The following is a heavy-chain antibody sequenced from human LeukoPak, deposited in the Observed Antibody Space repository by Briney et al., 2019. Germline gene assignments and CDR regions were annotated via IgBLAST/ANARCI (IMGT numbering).Heavy chain of an antibody. CDR3: ARVYWHENAEYLQH. V-gene: IGHV3-66*01. CDR2: IYSDDSA. J-gene: IGHJ1*01. Sequence: PGGSLTLSCAASGFTVTSYYMSWVRQAPGKGLEWVSVIYSDDSAYYAESVKGRFTISTDHSKNTLYLQMNNLRAEDTAVFYCARVYWHENAEYLQHWGQGTLVTVSS. CDR1: GFTVTSYY. D-gene: IGHD2-15*01.